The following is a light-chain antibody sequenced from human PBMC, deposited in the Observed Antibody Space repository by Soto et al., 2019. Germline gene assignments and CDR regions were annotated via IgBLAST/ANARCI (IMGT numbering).Light chain of an antibody. CDR1: NSDVGGYNF. CDR3: SSYTSSSTRV. Sequence: QSALTQPASVSGSPGQSITISCTGTNSDVGGYNFVSWYQQHPGKAPKVMIYEVSKRPSGVSNRFSGSKSGNTASLTISGLQAEDEADYYCSSYTSSSTRVFGTGTKLTVL. CDR2: EVS. J-gene: IGLJ1*01. V-gene: IGLV2-14*01.